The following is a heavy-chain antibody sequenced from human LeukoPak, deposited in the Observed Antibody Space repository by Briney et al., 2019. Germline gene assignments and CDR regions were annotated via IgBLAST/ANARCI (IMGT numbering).Heavy chain of an antibody. J-gene: IGHJ4*02. CDR3: AKDHLEDYFDY. CDR1: GFTFSSYG. Sequence: GGSLRLSCAASGFTFSSYGMHWVRQAPGKGLEWVAVISYDGSNKYYADSVKGRFTISRDNSKNTLYLQMNSLRAEDTAVYYCAKDHLEDYFDYWGQGTLVTVSS. CDR2: ISYDGSNK. V-gene: IGHV3-30*18.